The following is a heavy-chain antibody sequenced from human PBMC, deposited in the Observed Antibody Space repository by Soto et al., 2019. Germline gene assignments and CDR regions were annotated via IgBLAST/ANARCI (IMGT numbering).Heavy chain of an antibody. CDR3: ARDKREQWLSTFDY. Sequence: QVQLVESGGGVVQPGRSLRLSCAASGFTFSSYAMHWVRQAPGKGLEWVAVISYDGSNKYYADSVKGRFTISRDNSKNTLYLQMNSLRAEDTAVYYWARDKREQWLSTFDYWGQGTLVTVSS. CDR2: ISYDGSNK. CDR1: GFTFSSYA. V-gene: IGHV3-30-3*01. D-gene: IGHD6-19*01. J-gene: IGHJ4*02.